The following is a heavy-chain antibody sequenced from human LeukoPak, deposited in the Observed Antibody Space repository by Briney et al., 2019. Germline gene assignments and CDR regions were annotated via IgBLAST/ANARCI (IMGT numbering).Heavy chain of an antibody. J-gene: IGHJ6*03. CDR1: GFTFSSYG. Sequence: QSGGSLRLSCAASGFTFSSYGMHWVRQAPGKGLEWVAVISYDGSNRYYADSVKGRFTISRDTSKNTLYLQMNSLRAEDTAVYYCARDVVPYSYYYMDVWGKGTTVTVSS. CDR2: ISYDGSNR. V-gene: IGHV3-30*03. CDR3: ARDVVPYSYYYMDV. D-gene: IGHD2-21*01.